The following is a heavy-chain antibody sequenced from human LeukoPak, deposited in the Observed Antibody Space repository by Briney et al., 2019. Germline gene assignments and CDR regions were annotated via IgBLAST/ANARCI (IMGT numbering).Heavy chain of an antibody. CDR1: GYTFSHYW. Sequence: AGGSLRLSCVASGYTFSHYWMSWVRQTPGKGLEWVSAISNNGGYTYYADSVQGRFTISRDNSKSTLCLQMNSLRAEDTAVYYCAKQLGYCSDGSCYFPYWGQGTLVTVSS. V-gene: IGHV3-23*01. CDR2: ISNNGGYT. CDR3: AKQLGYCSDGSCYFPY. J-gene: IGHJ4*02. D-gene: IGHD2-15*01.